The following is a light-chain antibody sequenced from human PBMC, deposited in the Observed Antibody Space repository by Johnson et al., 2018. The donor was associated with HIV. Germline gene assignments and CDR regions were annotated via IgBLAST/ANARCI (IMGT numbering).Light chain of an antibody. V-gene: IGLV1-51*01. CDR3: GTWDSSLNAYV. CDR1: SSNIGNNY. CDR2: DNN. J-gene: IGLJ1*01. Sequence: QSVLTQPPSVSAAPGQKVTISCSGSSSNIGNNYVSWYRQLPGTAPKLLIYDNNKRPSGIPDRFSGSKSGTSATLGITGLQTGDEADYYCGTWDSSLNAYVFGAATKVAVL.